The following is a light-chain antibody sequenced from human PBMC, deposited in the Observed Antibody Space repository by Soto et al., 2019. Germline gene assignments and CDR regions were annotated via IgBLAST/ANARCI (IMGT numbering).Light chain of an antibody. J-gene: IGKJ2*01. CDR1: QCVSSSY. Sequence: EIGLTQSPGTLSLSPGERATLSCRASQCVSSSYLAWYQQKPGQAPRLLIYGASSRATGIPDRCSGSGSETDFTLTISRLEPEDFAVYYCQQYGSSPYTFGQGTKLEIK. V-gene: IGKV3-20*01. CDR2: GAS. CDR3: QQYGSSPYT.